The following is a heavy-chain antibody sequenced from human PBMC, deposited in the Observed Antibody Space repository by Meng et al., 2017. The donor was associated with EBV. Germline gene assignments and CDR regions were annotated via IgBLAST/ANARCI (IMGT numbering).Heavy chain of an antibody. J-gene: IGHJ4*02. CDR2: LIPMSDAP. D-gene: IGHD3-10*01. Sequence: VQVVEAGAEVKKPGSSVKVFCKPSGGTFRRDAVSWVRQAPGQGLEWMGGLIPMSDAPYYAQKFQDRVTITADESTSTHYMDLSGLRSEDTAVYYCASESGRGFTPDYWGQGTLVTVSS. V-gene: IGHV1-69*01. CDR1: GGTFRRDA. CDR3: ASESGRGFTPDY.